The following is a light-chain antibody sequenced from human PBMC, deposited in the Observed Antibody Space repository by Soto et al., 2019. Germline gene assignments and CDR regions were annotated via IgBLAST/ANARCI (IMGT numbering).Light chain of an antibody. J-gene: IGLJ1*01. CDR3: SSYSSSATPYV. Sequence: QSALTQPASVSGSPGQSINISCIGTSSDIGPYNYVSWYQQHPDKAPKLILYEVTNRPSGASDRFSGSKSGNAAFLTISGLQAEDEADYYCSSYSSSATPYVFGTGTKVTVL. CDR1: SSDIGPYNY. V-gene: IGLV2-14*01. CDR2: EVT.